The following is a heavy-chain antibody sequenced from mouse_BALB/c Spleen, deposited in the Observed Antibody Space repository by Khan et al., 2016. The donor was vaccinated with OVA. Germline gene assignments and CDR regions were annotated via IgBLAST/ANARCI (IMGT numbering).Heavy chain of an antibody. CDR2: IRNTAKGYTT. V-gene: IGHV7-3*02. D-gene: IGHD1-1*01. CDR3: ARDTVVDVYWYFEV. J-gene: IGHJ1*01. Sequence: EVELVETGGGLVQPGGSLRLSCATSGFTFTDYYMSWARQPPGKSLEWLGFIRNTAKGYTTEYSAPVKGRFTISRDNSQSIVYLQRNTLSAEDSATYYCARDTVVDVYWYFEVWGAGNTVTVSA. CDR1: GFTFTDYY.